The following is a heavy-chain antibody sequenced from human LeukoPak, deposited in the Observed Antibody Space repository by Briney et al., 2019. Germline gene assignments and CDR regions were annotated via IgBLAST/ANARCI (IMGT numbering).Heavy chain of an antibody. Sequence: PGGSLRLSCAASGFTFSNYWMSWVRQAAGKGLEWVANIDQGGSEKQYVDSVKGRFTISRDDAKNSLYLQMNSLRAEDTAVYYCAREGVAYPFDYWGQGTLVTVSS. CDR1: GFTFSNYW. J-gene: IGHJ4*02. V-gene: IGHV3-7*01. D-gene: IGHD2-15*01. CDR3: AREGVAYPFDY. CDR2: IDQGGSEK.